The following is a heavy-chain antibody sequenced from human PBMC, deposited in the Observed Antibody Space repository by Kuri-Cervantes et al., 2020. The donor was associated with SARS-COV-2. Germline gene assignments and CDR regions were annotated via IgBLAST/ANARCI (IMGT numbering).Heavy chain of an antibody. D-gene: IGHD3-22*01. CDR3: ARGMGDYYDSSGYYFFDY. V-gene: IGHV3-48*04. CDR2: ISSSSSTI. J-gene: IGHJ4*02. Sequence: GGSLRLSCAASGFTFSSYSMNWVRQAPGKGLEWVSYISSSSSTIYYADSVKGRFTISRDNAKNTLYLQMNSLRAEDTAVYYCARGMGDYYDSSGYYFFDYWGQGTLVTVSS. CDR1: GFTFSSYS.